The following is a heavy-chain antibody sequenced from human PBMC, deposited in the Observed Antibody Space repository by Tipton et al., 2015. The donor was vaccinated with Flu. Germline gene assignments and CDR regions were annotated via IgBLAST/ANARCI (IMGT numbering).Heavy chain of an antibody. CDR1: GGSIGSGVYY. V-gene: IGHV4-31*03. CDR2: MSSTGYA. CDR3: ARARYSGYEFDH. J-gene: IGHJ4*02. Sequence: TLSLTCNVSGGSIGSGVYYCAWIRQFPGKGLEWIGYMSSTGYAYYNPSLKSRLTMSQGASEGQFSLEVSSVTAADTAVYYCARARYSGYEFDHWGRGALVTVSS. D-gene: IGHD5-12*01.